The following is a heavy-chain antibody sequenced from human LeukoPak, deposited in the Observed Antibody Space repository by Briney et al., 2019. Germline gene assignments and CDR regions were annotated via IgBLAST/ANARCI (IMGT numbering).Heavy chain of an antibody. V-gene: IGHV3-7*01. CDR3: ARDRPSYRDAFDI. Sequence: GGSLRLSCAGSGFTFSSYWMSWVRQAPGKGLEWVANIKQDGSEKYYVDSVKGRFTISRDNAKNSLYLQMNSLRAEDTAVYYCARDRPSYRDAFDIWGQGTMVTVSS. D-gene: IGHD1-26*01. J-gene: IGHJ3*02. CDR1: GFTFSSYW. CDR2: IKQDGSEK.